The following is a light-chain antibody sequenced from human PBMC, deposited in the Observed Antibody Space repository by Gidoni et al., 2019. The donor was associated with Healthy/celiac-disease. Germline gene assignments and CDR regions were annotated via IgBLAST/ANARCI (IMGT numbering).Light chain of an antibody. V-gene: IGKV4-1*01. CDR3: QQYSSTPPT. CDR1: QSVLYSSNNKNY. CDR2: WAS. Sequence: DIVMTQSPDSLAVSLGERATINCKSSQSVLYSSNNKNYLAWYQQKPGQPPKLLIYWASTRESGVPDRFSGSGSGTDSTLTISSLQAEDVAVYYCQQYSSTPPTFXHXTKVXIK. J-gene: IGKJ1*01.